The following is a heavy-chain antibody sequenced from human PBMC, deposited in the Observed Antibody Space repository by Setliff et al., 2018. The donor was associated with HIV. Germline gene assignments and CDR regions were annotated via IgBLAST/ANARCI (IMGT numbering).Heavy chain of an antibody. CDR2: IYYSGGT. D-gene: IGHD4-17*01. Sequence: SETLSLTCTVSGGSISTYYWTWIRRPPGKGLEWIGYIYYSGGTHYNPSLKSRITISVDTSKNQISLRLNSLTAADTAVYYCARGTTLNVVPDAFDIWGQGTMVTVSS. CDR3: ARGTTLNVVPDAFDI. J-gene: IGHJ3*02. CDR1: GGSISTYY. V-gene: IGHV4-59*08.